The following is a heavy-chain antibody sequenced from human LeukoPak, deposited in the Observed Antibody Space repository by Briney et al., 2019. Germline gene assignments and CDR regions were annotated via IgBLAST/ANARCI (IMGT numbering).Heavy chain of an antibody. CDR3: ATDELIIDY. V-gene: IGHV3-23*01. CDR2: ISRGSGYI. CDR1: GFTFSSYA. J-gene: IGHJ4*02. D-gene: IGHD1-7*01. Sequence: GGSLRLSCAASGFTFSSYAMKWVRQAPGKGLEWVSAISRGSGYIYYADSVKGRFTTSRGNSKNTLYLQMNSLRAEDTALYYCATDELIIDYWGQGTLVTVSS.